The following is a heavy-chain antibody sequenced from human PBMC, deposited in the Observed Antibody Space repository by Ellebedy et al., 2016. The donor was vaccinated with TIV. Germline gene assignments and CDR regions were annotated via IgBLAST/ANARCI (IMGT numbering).Heavy chain of an antibody. J-gene: IGHJ4*02. D-gene: IGHD2-15*01. CDR3: AKDATSVGYFDS. V-gene: IGHV3-23*01. Sequence: PGGSLRLSCAASGFTFSNYDMSWVRQAPGKGLEWVSSISGHGISTYYADSVKGRFTIARDNPKNTLYLQVNSLRADDTAVYYCAKDATSVGYFDSWGQGTLVTVSS. CDR2: ISGHGIST. CDR1: GFTFSNYD.